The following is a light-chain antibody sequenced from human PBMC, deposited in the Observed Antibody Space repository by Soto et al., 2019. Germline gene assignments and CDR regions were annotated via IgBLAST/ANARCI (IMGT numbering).Light chain of an antibody. V-gene: IGKV3-15*01. CDR3: QQYNNWPPIT. CDR1: QSVSGN. Sequence: EIVMTQSPATLYVSAGERATLSCRASQSVSGNLAWYQQKPGQAPRLLIYGASTRATSIPARFSGSGSGTEFTLTISSLQSEDFAVYYCQQYNNWPPITFGQGTRLEIK. J-gene: IGKJ5*01. CDR2: GAS.